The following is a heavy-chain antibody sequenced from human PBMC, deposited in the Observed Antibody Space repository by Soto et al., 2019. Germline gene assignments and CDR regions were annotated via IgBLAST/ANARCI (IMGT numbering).Heavy chain of an antibody. D-gene: IGHD3-16*01. V-gene: IGHV1-3*01. J-gene: IGHJ5*02. CDR3: ARSLVTTFSYYFDL. CDR1: GYTFTTFS. CDR2: INAGNGNT. Sequence: QVQLVQSGAEVKKPRASVRVSCKASGYTFTTFSIHWVRQAPGQRLEWMGWINAGNGNTQYSQKFQGRVTITRDTSASTAYMELSSLRSEDTAIYYCARSLVTTFSYYFDLWGQGTLVTVSS.